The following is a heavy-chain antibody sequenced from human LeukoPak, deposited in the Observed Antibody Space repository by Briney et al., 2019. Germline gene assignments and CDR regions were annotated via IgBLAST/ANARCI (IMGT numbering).Heavy chain of an antibody. CDR3: IRDFRSADL. Sequence: GGSLRLSCVASGFTFSNYWMHWVRLPPGKGLVWVSRIYVDGRTTNYADFVKGRFTISRDNAKNTVYLEMNSLSVEDTATYYCIRDFRSADLWGQGTLVTVTS. J-gene: IGHJ5*02. CDR2: IYVDGRTT. V-gene: IGHV3-74*01. CDR1: GFTFSNYW.